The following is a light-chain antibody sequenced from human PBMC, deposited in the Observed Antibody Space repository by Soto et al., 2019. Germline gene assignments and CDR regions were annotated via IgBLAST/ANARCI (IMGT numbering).Light chain of an antibody. CDR1: QSVYSN. J-gene: IGKJ4*01. Sequence: ETVMTQSPVTLSASPGERATLSCWASQSVYSNLAWYQQKPGQAPRLLIYSTSTRATGIPARFSGSGSGTEFTLTISSLQSEDFAVYYCQQYNTWPLTFGGGTKVVIK. CDR2: STS. CDR3: QQYNTWPLT. V-gene: IGKV3-15*01.